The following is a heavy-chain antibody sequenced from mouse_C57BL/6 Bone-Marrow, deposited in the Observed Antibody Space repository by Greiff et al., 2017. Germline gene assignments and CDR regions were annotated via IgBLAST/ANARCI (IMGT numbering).Heavy chain of an antibody. D-gene: IGHD4-1*01. CDR2: FYPGSGSI. CDR3: ARHEYLTGTVYYFDY. J-gene: IGHJ2*01. Sequence: QVQLMESGAELVKPGASVKLSCTASGFTFTEYTIHWVKQPPGQGLEWIGWFYPGSGSIKYNEKFKGKSTLTADKSSSTVYMEISRLTSEDSAVYFCARHEYLTGTVYYFDYWGQGTTLTVSS. CDR1: GFTFTEYT. V-gene: IGHV1-62-2*01.